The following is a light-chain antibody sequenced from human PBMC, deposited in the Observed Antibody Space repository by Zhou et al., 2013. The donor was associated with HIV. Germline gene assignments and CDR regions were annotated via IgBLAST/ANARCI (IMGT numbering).Light chain of an antibody. CDR1: QSVSTSY. J-gene: IGKJ2*03. V-gene: IGKV3-20*01. CDR2: GAS. CDR3: QQYDNSRYS. Sequence: EIVLTRSPGTLSLSPGERATLSCRASQSVSTSYLAWYQQKPGQAPRLLIYGASSRATGIPDRFSGSGSGTDFTLTISRLEPEDFAVYFCQQYDNSRYSFGQGTKLEIK.